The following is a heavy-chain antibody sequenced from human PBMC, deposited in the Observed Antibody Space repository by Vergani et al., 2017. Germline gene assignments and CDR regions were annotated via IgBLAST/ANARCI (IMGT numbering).Heavy chain of an antibody. D-gene: IGHD6-13*01. CDR3: AKGTGYSSSWYYFDY. J-gene: IGHJ4*02. CDR1: GFTFSSYA. Sequence: EVQLLESGGGLVQPGGSLRLSCAASGFTFSSYAMSWVRQAPGKGLEWVSAISGSGGSTYYADSVKGRFTISRGNSKNTLYLQMNSRRAEDKAVYYCAKGTGYSSSWYYFDYWGQGTLVTVSS. V-gene: IGHV3-23*01. CDR2: ISGSGGST.